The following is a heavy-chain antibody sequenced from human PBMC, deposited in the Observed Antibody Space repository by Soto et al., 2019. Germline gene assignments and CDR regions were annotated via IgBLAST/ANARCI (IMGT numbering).Heavy chain of an antibody. CDR3: ASVEMAAIKVNYCDS. CDR1: GGTFSSYA. J-gene: IGHJ4*02. Sequence: ASVKVSCKASGGTFSSYAISWVRQAPGQGLEWMGGIIPIFGTANYAQKFQGRVTITADESTSTAYMELSSLRSEDTAVYYCASVEMAAIKVNYCDSCGQGTRVTVSS. V-gene: IGHV1-69*13. D-gene: IGHD5-12*01. CDR2: IIPIFGTA.